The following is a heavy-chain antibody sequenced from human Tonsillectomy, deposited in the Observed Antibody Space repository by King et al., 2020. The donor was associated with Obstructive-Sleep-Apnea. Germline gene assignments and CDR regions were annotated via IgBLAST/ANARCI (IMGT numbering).Heavy chain of an antibody. Sequence: VQLVESGGGLIQPGGSLRLSCSASVFTFSSYWMHWVRQAPGKGLVWVSCINSDGGTPTYAYSVKGRFSISTDNAKNTLHLQMSSLRAEDTAVYFCARDRDCRSTSCFFGMDVWGQGTTVTVSS. J-gene: IGHJ6*02. CDR2: INSDGGTP. CDR1: VFTFSSYW. CDR3: ARDRDCRSTSCFFGMDV. V-gene: IGHV3-74*01. D-gene: IGHD2-2*01.